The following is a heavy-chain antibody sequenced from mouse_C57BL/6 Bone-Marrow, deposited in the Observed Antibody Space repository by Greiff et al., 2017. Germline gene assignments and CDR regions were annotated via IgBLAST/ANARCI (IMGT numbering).Heavy chain of an antibody. J-gene: IGHJ3*01. CDR1: GYTFTNYW. V-gene: IGHV1-63*01. Sequence: VQLQQSGAELVRPGTSVKMSCKASGYTFTNYWIGWAKQRPGHGLEWIGDIYPGGGYTNYNEKFKGKATMTADKSSSTAYMQFSSLTSEDLSIYYWARGGALYDAPFAYWGQGTLVTVSA. CDR3: ARGGALYDAPFAY. D-gene: IGHD2-3*01. CDR2: IYPGGGYT.